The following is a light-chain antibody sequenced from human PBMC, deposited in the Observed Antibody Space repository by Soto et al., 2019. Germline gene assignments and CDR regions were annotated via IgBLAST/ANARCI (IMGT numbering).Light chain of an antibody. J-gene: IGKJ1*01. CDR3: QHYNSYPWT. CDR2: YAS. CDR1: QSISNW. V-gene: IGKV1-5*03. Sequence: DLEMTQSPSTLSASVGDRVTITCRASQSISNWLAWYQQKPGKAPKLLIYYASTLQSGVPARFSGSGSGTEFTLTISCLQPDDFATYYCQHYNSYPWTFGQGTNVEIK.